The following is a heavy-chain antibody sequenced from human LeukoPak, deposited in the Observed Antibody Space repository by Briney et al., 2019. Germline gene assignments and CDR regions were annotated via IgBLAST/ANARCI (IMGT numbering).Heavy chain of an antibody. Sequence: PSETLSLTCTVSGGSISSYYWSWIRQPPGKGLEWIGYIYYSGSTNYNPSLKSRVTISVDTSKNQFSLKLSSVTAADTAVYYCARLAVKGDAFDIWGQGTMVTVSS. V-gene: IGHV4-59*01. CDR1: GGSISSYY. D-gene: IGHD2-21*01. CDR2: IYYSGST. J-gene: IGHJ3*02. CDR3: ARLAVKGDAFDI.